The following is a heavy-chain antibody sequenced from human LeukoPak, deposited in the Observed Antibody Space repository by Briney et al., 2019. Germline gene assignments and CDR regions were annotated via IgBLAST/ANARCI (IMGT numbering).Heavy chain of an antibody. CDR1: GYTFTGYY. D-gene: IGHD1-26*01. J-gene: IGHJ3*02. CDR2: INPNSGGT. V-gene: IGHV1-2*06. Sequence: GASVKVSCKASGYTFTGYYIHWVRQAPGQGLEWMGRINPNSGGTNFAQEFQGRITMTRDTSISTAYVELSRLRSDDTAVYYCARGPVGATNAFHIWGQGTLVTVSS. CDR3: ARGPVGATNAFHI.